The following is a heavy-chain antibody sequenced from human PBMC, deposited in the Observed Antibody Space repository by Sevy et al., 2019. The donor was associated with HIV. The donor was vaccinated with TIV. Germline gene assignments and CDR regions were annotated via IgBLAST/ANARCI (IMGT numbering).Heavy chain of an antibody. D-gene: IGHD1-20*01. CDR2: ISSSGSSM. Sequence: GGSLRLSCAASGFTFSSYEMNWVRQAPGKELEWLSHISSSGSSMYYADSVKGRFTISRDNAKNSLYLQMNSLRAEDTAVYYCARGGRRIDVYNRKDAFDIWGQGTMVTVSS. J-gene: IGHJ3*02. CDR1: GFTFSSYE. V-gene: IGHV3-48*03. CDR3: ARGGRRIDVYNRKDAFDI.